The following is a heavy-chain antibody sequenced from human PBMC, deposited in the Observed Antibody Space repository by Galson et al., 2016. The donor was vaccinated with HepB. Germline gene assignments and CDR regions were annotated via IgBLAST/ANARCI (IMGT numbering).Heavy chain of an antibody. D-gene: IGHD3/OR15-3a*01. CDR3: AKRLWTESRGWSFDL. CDR1: GFTFSNYA. V-gene: IGHV3-23*01. CDR2: ISGSAGGT. Sequence: SLRLSCAASGFTFSNYAMTWVRQAPGKGLEWVSAISGSAGGTYYTDSVKGRVTISRDNSKNTLYLQMRSLRADDTAVYYCAKRLWTESRGWSFDLWGRGTLLIVSS. J-gene: IGHJ2*01.